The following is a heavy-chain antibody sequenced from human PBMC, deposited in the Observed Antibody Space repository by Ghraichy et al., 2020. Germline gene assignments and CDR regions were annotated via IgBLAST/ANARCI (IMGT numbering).Heavy chain of an antibody. Sequence: SVKVSCKASGGTFSSHTINWVRQAPGQGLEWMGRFIPKIGNTNYIQKFRGRLTLTADRSTTTGYMELSNLRSEDTAMYYCARSPSRPFGESHIDWGQGTLVTVSS. D-gene: IGHD3-10*01. V-gene: IGHV1-69*02. CDR1: GGTFSSHT. J-gene: IGHJ4*02. CDR2: FIPKIGNT. CDR3: ARSPSRPFGESHID.